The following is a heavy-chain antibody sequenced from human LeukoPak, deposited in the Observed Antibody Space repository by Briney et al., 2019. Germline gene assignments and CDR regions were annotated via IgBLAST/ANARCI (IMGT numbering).Heavy chain of an antibody. Sequence: ASVKVSCKASGYTFTGYYMHWVRQAPGQGLEWMGRINPNSGGTNYAQKFQGRVTMTTDTSTSTAYMELRSLRSDDTAVYYCAKVKGDSSGYSDDYYFDYWGQGTLVTVSS. CDR1: GYTFTGYY. D-gene: IGHD3-22*01. V-gene: IGHV1-2*06. CDR2: INPNSGGT. CDR3: AKVKGDSSGYSDDYYFDY. J-gene: IGHJ4*02.